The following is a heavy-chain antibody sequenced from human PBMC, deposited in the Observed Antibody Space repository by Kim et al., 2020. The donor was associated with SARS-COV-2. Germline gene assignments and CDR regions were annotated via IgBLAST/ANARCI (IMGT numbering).Heavy chain of an antibody. CDR2: IYPADSDT. J-gene: IGHJ6*02. D-gene: IGHD1-26*01. CDR1: GYSFTSYW. V-gene: IGHV5-51*01. Sequence: GESLKISCTGSGYSFTSYWIGWVRQMPGKGLEWMGNIYPADSDTKYSPSFQGQVTLSVDKTINTAYLKWSCLKASDTAIYYCARHSHSGSTTYYSKDDMDVGGQGTTVTVS. CDR3: ARHSHSGSTTYYSKDDMDV.